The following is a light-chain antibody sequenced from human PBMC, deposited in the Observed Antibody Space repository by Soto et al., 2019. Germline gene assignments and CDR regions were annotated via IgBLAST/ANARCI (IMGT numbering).Light chain of an antibody. CDR3: QRYNIAPWT. CDR1: QGISNS. CDR2: AAS. J-gene: IGKJ1*01. Sequence: DIQMTQSPSSLSASVGDRVTITCRASQGISNSLAWYQQEPGKLPKLLIYAASTLQSGVPSRFSGSGSGTDFTRTIGSLQPEDVATYYCQRYNIAPWTFGQGTKVQIK. V-gene: IGKV1-27*01.